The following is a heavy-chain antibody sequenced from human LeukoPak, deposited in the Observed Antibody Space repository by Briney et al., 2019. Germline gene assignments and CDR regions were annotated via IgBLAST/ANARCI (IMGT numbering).Heavy chain of an antibody. V-gene: IGHV3-7*04. D-gene: IGHD6-19*01. CDR1: GSKLSNLW. J-gene: IGHJ5*01. CDR2: IKQDGSEI. CDR3: AGGGGWLTDS. Sequence: GVSLRLSCEVSGSKLSNLWMSWFRQAPGKGLELGANIKQDGSEIEYVDSGKYRFIISRDNAKNSLFLLMNNLRGDDTAVYYCAGGGGWLTDSWGQGTLVTVSS.